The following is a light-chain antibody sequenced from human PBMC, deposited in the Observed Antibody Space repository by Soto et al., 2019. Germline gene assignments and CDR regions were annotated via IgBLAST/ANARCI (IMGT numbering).Light chain of an antibody. V-gene: IGKV3-15*01. CDR2: GAS. CDR1: QSVSTN. CDR3: QQYIDWPLT. J-gene: IGKJ1*01. Sequence: EIVMTQSPAILSVSPGERATLSCRASQSVSTNLAWYQQKPGQAPRLLIYGASTRATGIPARFSGSESGTEFTLSIGSLQSEDFAVYYCQQYIDWPLTFGQGTKVEVK.